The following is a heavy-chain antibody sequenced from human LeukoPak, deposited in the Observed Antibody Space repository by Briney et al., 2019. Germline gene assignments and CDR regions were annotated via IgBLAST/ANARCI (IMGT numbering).Heavy chain of an antibody. D-gene: IGHD1-7*01. V-gene: IGHV3-74*01. CDR1: GLTFRTTW. Sequence: GGSLRLSCATSGLTFRTTWMHWVRQAPGKGLMWVSRMNGEGTTIDYADSMKGRFTVSRDYAKNTLFLQMNNLRTEDTALYFCATARNFRFEYWGQGSLVIVSA. CDR3: ATARNFRFEY. CDR2: MNGEGTTI. J-gene: IGHJ4*02.